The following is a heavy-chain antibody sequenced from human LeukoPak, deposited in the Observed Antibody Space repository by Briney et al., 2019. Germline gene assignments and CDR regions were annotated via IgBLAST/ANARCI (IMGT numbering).Heavy chain of an antibody. CDR3: AGSTTGTEEFGY. J-gene: IGHJ4*02. D-gene: IGHD1-1*01. V-gene: IGHV3-66*01. CDR1: GFTVSRNY. CDR2: IYSGGST. Sequence: GSLRLSCAAPGFTVSRNYMSWVRQAPGKGLEWVSVIYSGGSTYYVDSVKGRFSISRDNSKNTLYLQMNSLRAEDTAVYYCAGSTTGTEEFGYWGQGTLVTVSS.